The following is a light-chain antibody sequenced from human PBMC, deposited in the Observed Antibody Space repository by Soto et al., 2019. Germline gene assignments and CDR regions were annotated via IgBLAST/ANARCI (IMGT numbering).Light chain of an antibody. Sequence: DIQMTQSPSAMSASVGDRVTITCRASQNIGSSLAWFQQKPGKVPKRLIHTTSTLESGVPSRFIGSGSVTEFTLTISSLQPEDFATYYCLQHDSYPRTFGPGTKVDIK. J-gene: IGKJ3*01. V-gene: IGKV1-17*03. CDR1: QNIGSS. CDR2: TTS. CDR3: LQHDSYPRT.